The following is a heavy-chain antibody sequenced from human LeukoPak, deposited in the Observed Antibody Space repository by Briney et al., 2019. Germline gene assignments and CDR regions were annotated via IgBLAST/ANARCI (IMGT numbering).Heavy chain of an antibody. CDR3: SRIKYGGNSGYHFDY. Sequence: GGSLRLSCSASGFNFNYLAMSWIRQAPEKRLEWVSTIGDSGSGGSYADSVRGRFTISRDNSKNIVYLQMHSLRVDDSAVYYCSRIKYGGNSGYHFDYWGQGTLVTVSS. V-gene: IGHV3-23*01. CDR1: GFNFNYLA. D-gene: IGHD4-23*01. CDR2: IGDSGSGG. J-gene: IGHJ4*02.